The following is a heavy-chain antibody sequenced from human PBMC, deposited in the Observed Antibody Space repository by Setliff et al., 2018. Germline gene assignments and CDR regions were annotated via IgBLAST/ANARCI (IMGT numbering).Heavy chain of an antibody. Sequence: SETLSLTCTVSGGSITNSYWSWIRQTPGKGLEWIGYVYNNGNNGITKYNPSLRSRVTMSLDTSKNNFPMQLRSVTAADTALYYCAGSQGSGGYYSNSPYYFHYWGQGTLVTVSS. CDR3: AGSQGSGGYYSNSPYYFHY. V-gene: IGHV4-59*13. D-gene: IGHD3-10*01. J-gene: IGHJ4*02. CDR2: VYNNGNNGIT. CDR1: GGSITNSY.